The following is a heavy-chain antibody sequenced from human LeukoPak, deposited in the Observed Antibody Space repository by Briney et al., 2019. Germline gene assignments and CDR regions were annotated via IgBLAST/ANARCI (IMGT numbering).Heavy chain of an antibody. J-gene: IGHJ4*02. CDR2: ISGSGGGT. D-gene: IGHD1-26*01. V-gene: IGHV3-23*01. CDR1: GFTFNSYA. Sequence: GGSLRLSCAASGFTFNSYAMSWVRQAPEKGLEWVATISGSGGGTYYADSVKGRFTISRDDSKNTLYLQTNSLRAEDTAVYYCAKDLGRYRNNYFDYRGQGTLVTVSS. CDR3: AKDLGRYRNNYFDY.